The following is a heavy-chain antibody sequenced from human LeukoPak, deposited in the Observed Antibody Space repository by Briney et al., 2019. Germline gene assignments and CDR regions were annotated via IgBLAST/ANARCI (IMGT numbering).Heavy chain of an antibody. J-gene: IGHJ3*02. D-gene: IGHD6-13*01. CDR2: IYPGDSDT. CDR3: ARQGSSWDLDAFDI. Sequence: GESLQISCKGSGYRFTSFWIGWVRPLPGKGLEWMGIIYPGDSDTRYSPSFQGQVTISADKSLSTASLQWSSLKASDTAIYYCARQGSSWDLDAFDIWGQGTMVTVSS. V-gene: IGHV5-51*01. CDR1: GYRFTSFW.